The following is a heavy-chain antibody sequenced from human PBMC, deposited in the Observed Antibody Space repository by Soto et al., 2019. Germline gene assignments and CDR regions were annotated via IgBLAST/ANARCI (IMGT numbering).Heavy chain of an antibody. Sequence: LRLSCAASGFSLNDYGMHWVRQPPGKGLEWVADISYDGRNKYYTDSVRGRFTISRDISKGTLYLQMNSLRPEDTAVYYCAKSNRGAYDTPDFWGQGTPVTVSS. D-gene: IGHD3-22*01. CDR3: AKSNRGAYDTPDF. CDR2: ISYDGRNK. J-gene: IGHJ4*02. V-gene: IGHV3-30*18. CDR1: GFSLNDYG.